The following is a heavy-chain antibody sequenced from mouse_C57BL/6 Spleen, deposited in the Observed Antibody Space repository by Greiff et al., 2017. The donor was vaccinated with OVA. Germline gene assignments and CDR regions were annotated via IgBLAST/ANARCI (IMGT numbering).Heavy chain of an antibody. CDR3: ARGGGLHLFYAMDY. CDR1: GYTFTSYW. CDR2: IDPNSGGP. Sequence: QVQLQQSGAELVKPGASVKLSCKASGYTFTSYWMHWVKQRPGRGLEWIGRIDPNSGGPKYNEKFKSKATLTVDKPSSTAYMQLSSLTSEDSAVYYCARGGGLHLFYAMDYWGQGTSVTVSS. J-gene: IGHJ4*01. D-gene: IGHD2-2*01. V-gene: IGHV1-72*01.